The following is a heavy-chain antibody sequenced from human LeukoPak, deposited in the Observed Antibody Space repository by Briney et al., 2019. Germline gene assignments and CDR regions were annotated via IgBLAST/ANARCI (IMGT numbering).Heavy chain of an antibody. CDR3: TTEPPRITMVRGVTRPMDV. D-gene: IGHD3-10*01. J-gene: IGHJ6*02. CDR2: IKSKTDGGTT. Sequence: GGSLRLSCAASGFTFSNAWMSWVRQAPGKGPEWVGRIKSKTDGGTTDYAAPVKGRFTISRDDSKNTLYLQMNSLKTEDTAVYYCTTEPPRITMVRGVTRPMDVWGQGTTVTVSS. CDR1: GFTFSNAW. V-gene: IGHV3-15*01.